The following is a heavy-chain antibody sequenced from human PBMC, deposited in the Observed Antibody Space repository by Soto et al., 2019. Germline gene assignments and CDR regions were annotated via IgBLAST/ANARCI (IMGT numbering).Heavy chain of an antibody. CDR2: ISAYNGNT. CDR1: GLTFTSYG. J-gene: IGHJ6*02. V-gene: IGHV1-18*04. Sequence: GAPVKVSCKASGLTFTSYGISLVRQAPGPGLGGMGWISAYNGNTNYAQKLQGRVTMTTDTSTSTAYMELRSLRSDDTAVYYWARDFPYSSSSRRGFYYYYGMDVWGQGTTVTVSS. CDR3: ARDFPYSSSSRRGFYYYYGMDV. D-gene: IGHD6-6*01.